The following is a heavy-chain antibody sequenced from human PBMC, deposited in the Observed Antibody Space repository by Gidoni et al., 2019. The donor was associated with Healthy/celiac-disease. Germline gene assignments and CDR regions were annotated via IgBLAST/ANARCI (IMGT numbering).Heavy chain of an antibody. CDR3: ARVDGLGDAFDI. D-gene: IGHD3-16*01. J-gene: IGHJ3*02. Sequence: EVQLVESGGGLVKPGGSLRLSCAASGFTFSSDSLNWGRQAPGQGLEWVSSISSSSSYIYYTDSVKGRFTISRDNAKNSLYLQMNSLRAEDTAVYYCARVDGLGDAFDIWGQGTMVTVSS. CDR1: GFTFSSDS. V-gene: IGHV3-21*01. CDR2: ISSSSSYI.